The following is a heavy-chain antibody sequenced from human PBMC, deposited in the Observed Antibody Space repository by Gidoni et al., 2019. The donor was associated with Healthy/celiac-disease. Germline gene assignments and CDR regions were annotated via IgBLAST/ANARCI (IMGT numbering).Heavy chain of an antibody. D-gene: IGHD3-10*01. Sequence: QLQLQESGPGLVKPSETLSRTCTVSGGSISSSSYYWGWIRQPPGKGLEWIGSIYYSGSTYYNPSLKSRVTISVDTSKNQFSLKLSSVTAADTAVYYCARHLGGSIPPSIPFYYMDVWGKGTTVTVSS. CDR3: ARHLGGSIPPSIPFYYMDV. CDR2: IYYSGST. CDR1: GGSISSSSYY. V-gene: IGHV4-39*01. J-gene: IGHJ6*03.